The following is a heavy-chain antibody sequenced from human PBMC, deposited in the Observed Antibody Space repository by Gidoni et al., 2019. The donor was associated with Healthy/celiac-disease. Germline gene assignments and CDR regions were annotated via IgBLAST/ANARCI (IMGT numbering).Heavy chain of an antibody. CDR2: IIPILGIA. V-gene: IGHV1-69*02. D-gene: IGHD1-26*01. J-gene: IGHJ1*01. CDR3: ARGMEVGATNRYFQH. Sequence: HVQLVQSGAEVKKPGSSVKVYCKPSGGTFRSYTISCVRQAPGQGLEWMGRIIPILGIANYAQKFQSRVTITADKSTSTAYMELSSLRSEDTAVYYGARGMEVGATNRYFQHWGQGTLVTVSS. CDR1: GGTFRSYT.